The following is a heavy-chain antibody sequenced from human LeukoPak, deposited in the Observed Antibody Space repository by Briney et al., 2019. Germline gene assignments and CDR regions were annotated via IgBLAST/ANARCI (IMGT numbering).Heavy chain of an antibody. CDR2: INHSGST. Sequence: SETLSLTCAVYGGSFSGYYWSWIRQPPGKGLEWIGEINHSGSTNYNPSLKSRLTILVDTSKNQFSLKVSSVTAADTAVYYCARRIAVAGGYFDHWGQGSLVTVSS. D-gene: IGHD6-19*01. CDR3: ARRIAVAGGYFDH. CDR1: GGSFSGYY. V-gene: IGHV4-34*01. J-gene: IGHJ4*02.